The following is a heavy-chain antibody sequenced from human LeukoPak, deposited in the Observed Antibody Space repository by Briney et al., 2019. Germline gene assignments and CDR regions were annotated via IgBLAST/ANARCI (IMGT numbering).Heavy chain of an antibody. CDR3: ARDPSIRGRSTYYYDSSGYYYFDY. Sequence: ASVKVSCKASGYTFTSYGISWVRQAPGQGLEWMGWISAYNGNTNYAQKLQGRVTMTTDTSTSTAYMELRSLRSDDTAVYYCARDPSIRGRSTYYYDSSGYYYFDYWGQGTLVTVSS. CDR2: ISAYNGNT. D-gene: IGHD3-22*01. J-gene: IGHJ4*02. CDR1: GYTFTSYG. V-gene: IGHV1-18*01.